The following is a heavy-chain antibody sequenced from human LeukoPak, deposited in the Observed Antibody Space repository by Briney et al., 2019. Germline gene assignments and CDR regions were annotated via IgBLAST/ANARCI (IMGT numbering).Heavy chain of an antibody. CDR1: GGSFNGYY. D-gene: IGHD3-3*01. CDR3: ARRGSLTIFGVATTNWFDP. Sequence: SETLSLTCAVYGGSFNGYYWSWIRQPPGKGLEWMGEINHSGSTNYNPSPKSRVPISVETVKNQFSLNLRSVTAADTAVYYCARRGSLTIFGVATTNWFDPWGQGTLVTVSS. J-gene: IGHJ5*02. CDR2: INHSGST. V-gene: IGHV4-34*01.